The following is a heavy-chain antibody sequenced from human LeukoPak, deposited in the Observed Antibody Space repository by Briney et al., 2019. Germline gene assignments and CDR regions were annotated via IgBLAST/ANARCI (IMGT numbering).Heavy chain of an antibody. CDR3: ARPRTYYDFWRGYPPFDY. J-gene: IGHJ4*02. CDR1: GFTFSSYA. Sequence: PGGSLRLSCAASGFTFSSYAMHWVRQAPGKGLEWVALISYDKSNKYYADSVKGRFTISRDNSKNTLFVQMNSLRTEDTAVYYCARPRTYYDFWRGYPPFDYWGQGTLVTVSS. D-gene: IGHD3-3*01. CDR2: ISYDKSNK. V-gene: IGHV3-30-3*01.